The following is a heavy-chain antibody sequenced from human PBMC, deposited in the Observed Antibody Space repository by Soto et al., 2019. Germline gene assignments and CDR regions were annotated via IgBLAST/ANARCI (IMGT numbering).Heavy chain of an antibody. D-gene: IGHD1-26*01. CDR2: IYRSGTT. CDR3: ARTHSGSYYSVFNY. CDR1: NFSISSGYY. V-gene: IGHV4-38-2*01. Sequence: SETLSLTCVVSNFSISSGYYWGCIRQSPGKGLEWIASIYRSGTTSYNPSLKSRVTISVDPSKNQFSLMLTAVTAADTAVYYCARTHSGSYYSVFNYWGRGSLVTVSS. J-gene: IGHJ4*02.